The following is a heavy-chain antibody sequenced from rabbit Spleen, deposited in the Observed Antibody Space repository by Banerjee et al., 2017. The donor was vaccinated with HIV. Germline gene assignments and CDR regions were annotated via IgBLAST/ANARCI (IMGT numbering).Heavy chain of an antibody. D-gene: IGHD7-1*01. Sequence: QEQLVESGGGLVQPGGSLKLSCKASGFDFSSYGVSWVRQAPGKGLEWIGYIDPIFGSTYYASWVNGRFTISRHNAQNTLYLQLNSLTAADTATYFCVRDQAGYAGYGPWYFNLWGPGTLV. CDR2: IDPIFGST. V-gene: IGHV1S47*01. CDR1: GFDFSSYG. J-gene: IGHJ4*01. CDR3: VRDQAGYAGYGPWYFNL.